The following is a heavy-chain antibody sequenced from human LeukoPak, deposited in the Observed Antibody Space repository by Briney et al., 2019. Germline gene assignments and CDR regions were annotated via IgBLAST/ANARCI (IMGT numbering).Heavy chain of an antibody. V-gene: IGHV4-34*01. CDR3: ARLVVSSWYHEVLLGRDY. CDR1: GGSLSVYY. Sequence: SETLSLTCAVNGGSLSVYYWSWIRQSPGKGLEFIGEINQDGITNYNPSLKSRITVSLHTSKNRFPLNLTSVTAADTAVHYCARLVVSSWYHEVLLGRDYWGQGTLVTVSS. D-gene: IGHD6-13*01. J-gene: IGHJ4*02. CDR2: INQDGIT.